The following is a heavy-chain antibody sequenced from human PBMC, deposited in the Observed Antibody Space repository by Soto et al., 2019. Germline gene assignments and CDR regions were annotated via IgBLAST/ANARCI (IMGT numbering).Heavy chain of an antibody. CDR2: ISYDGSNK. Sequence: QVQLVESGGGVVQPGRSLRLSCAASGFTFSSYGMHWVRQAPGKGLEWVAVISYDGSNKYYADSVKGLFTISRDNSKNTLYLQMNSLRAEDTAVYYGAKDLKWFGELDQYFDYWGQGTLVTVSS. CDR3: AKDLKWFGELDQYFDY. J-gene: IGHJ4*02. D-gene: IGHD3-10*01. CDR1: GFTFSSYG. V-gene: IGHV3-30*18.